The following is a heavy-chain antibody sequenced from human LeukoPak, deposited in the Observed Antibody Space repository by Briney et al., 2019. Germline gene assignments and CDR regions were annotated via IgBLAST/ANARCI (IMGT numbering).Heavy chain of an antibody. CDR2: LHYAGST. Sequence: SEPLSLTCSVSGTSISSSGYFWGWVRQPPGRGMEWIGSLHYAGSTFYKPSLNSRVTISGDTSKNQFTLKLRSVTAADTAVYFCASLDSSSGWFDPWGQGTLVTVSS. CDR3: ASLDSSSGWFDP. J-gene: IGHJ5*02. D-gene: IGHD3-22*01. V-gene: IGHV4-39*01. CDR1: GTSISSSGYF.